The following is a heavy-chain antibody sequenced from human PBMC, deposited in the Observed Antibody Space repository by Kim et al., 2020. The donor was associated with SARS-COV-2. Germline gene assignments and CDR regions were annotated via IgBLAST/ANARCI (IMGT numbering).Heavy chain of an antibody. V-gene: IGHV1-8*01. J-gene: IGHJ6*02. Sequence: GYAKKVQGSVTMTRNTAISTAYMELSSLRSEDTAVYYCARADILTGNGMDVWGQGTTVTVSS. D-gene: IGHD3-9*01. CDR3: ARADILTGNGMDV.